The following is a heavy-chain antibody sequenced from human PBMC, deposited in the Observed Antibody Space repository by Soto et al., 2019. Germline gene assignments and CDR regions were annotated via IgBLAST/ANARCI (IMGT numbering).Heavy chain of an antibody. V-gene: IGHV4-59*01. CDR1: GGSISSYY. CDR2: IYYSGST. D-gene: IGHD3-10*01. Sequence: SETLSLTCTVSGGSISSYYWSWIRQPPGKGLEWIGYIYYSGSTNYNPSLKSRVTMSVDTSKNQFSLKLSSVTAADTAVYYCARLGEKYYYGSGSPSIRSFDYWGQGTLVTVSS. J-gene: IGHJ4*02. CDR3: ARLGEKYYYGSGSPSIRSFDY.